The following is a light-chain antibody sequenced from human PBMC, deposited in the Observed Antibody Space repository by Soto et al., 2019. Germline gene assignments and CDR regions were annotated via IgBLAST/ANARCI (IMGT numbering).Light chain of an antibody. J-gene: IGKJ4*01. CDR3: QQSYSTPLT. Sequence: DIQMTQSPSSLSASVGDRVTITCRASQSISSYLNWYQQKPWKAPKLLIYATSSLQSGVPSRFSDSGSGTDLTLSISILQPEDCANSYCQQSYSTPLTCGGGTKVEFK. CDR2: ATS. V-gene: IGKV1-39*01. CDR1: QSISSY.